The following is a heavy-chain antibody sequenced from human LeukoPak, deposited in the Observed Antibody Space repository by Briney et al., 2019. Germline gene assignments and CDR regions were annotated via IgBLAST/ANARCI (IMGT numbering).Heavy chain of an antibody. V-gene: IGHV4-4*07. CDR2: IYRSGNG. D-gene: IGHD7-27*01. Sequence: SETLCLTCTVSGVTISSYYWSWIRQPAGKRLEWIGHIYRSGNGNYNAYPKSGVTISANTSNNQFSLKLSHVTAADTAVYYCAIGPPYKPGVLDVWGKGTTVTISS. CDR3: AIGPPYKPGVLDV. CDR1: GVTISSYY. J-gene: IGHJ6*04.